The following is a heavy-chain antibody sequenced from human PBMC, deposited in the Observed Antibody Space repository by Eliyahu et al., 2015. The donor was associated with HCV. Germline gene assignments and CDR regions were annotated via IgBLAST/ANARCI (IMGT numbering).Heavy chain of an antibody. V-gene: IGHV3-30*04. Sequence: SYAMHWVRQAPGKGLEWVAVISYDGSNKYYADSVKGRFTISRDNSKNTLYLQMNSLRAEDTAVYYCARGVTATSPYYYYGMDVWGQGTTVTVSS. CDR3: ARGVTATSPYYYYGMDV. D-gene: IGHD2-21*02. CDR2: ISYDGSNK. J-gene: IGHJ6*02. CDR1: SYA.